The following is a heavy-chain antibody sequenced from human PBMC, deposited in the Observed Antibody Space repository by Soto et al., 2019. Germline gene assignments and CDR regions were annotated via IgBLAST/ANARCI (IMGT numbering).Heavy chain of an antibody. CDR2: IYHSGST. CDR3: ARGGEGYYYDSSGYYVGSGFDY. D-gene: IGHD3-22*01. J-gene: IGHJ4*02. CDR1: GYSISSGYY. Sequence: PSETLSLTCVVSGYSISSGYYWGWIRQPPGKGLEWFGSIYHSGSTYYNPSLTSRVTISVDTSKNQFSLKLSSVTAADTAVYYCARGGEGYYYDSSGYYVGSGFDYWGQGTLVTVSS. V-gene: IGHV4-38-2*01.